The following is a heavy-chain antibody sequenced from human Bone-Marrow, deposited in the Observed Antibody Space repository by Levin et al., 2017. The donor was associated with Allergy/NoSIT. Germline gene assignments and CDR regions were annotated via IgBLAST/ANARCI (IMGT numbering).Heavy chain of an antibody. V-gene: IGHV4-34*01. J-gene: IGHJ5*02. D-gene: IGHD3-16*02. CDR2: INHSGST. Sequence: PSETLSLTCAVYGGSFSGYYWSWIRQPPGKGLEWIGEINHSGSTNYNPSLKSRVTISVDTSKNQFSLKLSSVTAADTAVYYCARGADYDYIWGSYRYNSWFDPWGQGTLVTVSS. CDR1: GGSFSGYY. CDR3: ARGADYDYIWGSYRYNSWFDP.